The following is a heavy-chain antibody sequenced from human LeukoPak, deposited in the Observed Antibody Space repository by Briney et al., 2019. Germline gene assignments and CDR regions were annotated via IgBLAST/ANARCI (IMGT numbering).Heavy chain of an antibody. Sequence: SETLSLTCAVSGYSISSGYYWGWIRQPPGKGLEWIGSIYHSGSTYYNPSLKSRVTISVDTPKNQFSLKLSSVTAADTAVYYCAVATIRYFDYWGQGTLVTVSS. D-gene: IGHD5-12*01. CDR3: AVATIRYFDY. J-gene: IGHJ4*02. V-gene: IGHV4-38-2*01. CDR2: IYHSGST. CDR1: GYSISSGYY.